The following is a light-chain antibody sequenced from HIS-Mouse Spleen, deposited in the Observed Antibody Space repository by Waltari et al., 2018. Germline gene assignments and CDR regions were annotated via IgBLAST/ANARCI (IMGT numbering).Light chain of an antibody. CDR3: QSADSSGTYVV. V-gene: IGLV3-25*03. J-gene: IGLJ2*01. CDR2: KDS. CDR1: ALPKQY. Sequence: SYELTQPPSVSVSPGQTARITCSGDALPKQYAYWYQQKPGQAPVLGINKDSGRPSGIPERVSGSSSGTTVTLTISGVQAEDEADYYCQSADSSGTYVVFGGGTKLTVL.